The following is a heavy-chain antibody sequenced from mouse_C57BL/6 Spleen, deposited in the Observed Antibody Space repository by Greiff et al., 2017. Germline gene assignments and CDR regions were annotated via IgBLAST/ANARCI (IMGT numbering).Heavy chain of an antibody. CDR2: IYPRSGNT. V-gene: IGHV1-81*01. D-gene: IGHD1-1*01. CDR1: GYTFTSYG. Sequence: QVQLKESGAELARPGASVKLSCKASGYTFTSYGISWVKQRTGQGLEWIGEIYPRSGNTYYNEKFKGKATLTADKSSSTAYMELRSLTSEDSAVYFCARSGDGSSFLDYWGQGTTLTVSS. J-gene: IGHJ2*01. CDR3: ARSGDGSSFLDY.